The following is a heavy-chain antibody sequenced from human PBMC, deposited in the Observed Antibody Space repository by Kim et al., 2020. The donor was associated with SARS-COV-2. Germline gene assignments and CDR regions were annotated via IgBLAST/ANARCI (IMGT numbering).Heavy chain of an antibody. CDR3: ARGRYYGSGSYHSLVY. V-gene: IGHV4-59*13. CDR1: GGSISSYY. CDR2: IYYSGST. D-gene: IGHD3-10*01. J-gene: IGHJ4*02. Sequence: SETLSLTCTVSGGSISSYYWSWIRQPPGKGLEWIGYIYYSGSTNYNPSLKSRVTISVDTSKNQFSLKLSSVTAADTAVYYCARGRYYGSGSYHSLVYWGQGTLVTVSS.